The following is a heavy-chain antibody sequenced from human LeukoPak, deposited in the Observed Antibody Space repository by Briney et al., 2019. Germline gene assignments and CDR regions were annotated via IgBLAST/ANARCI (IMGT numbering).Heavy chain of an antibody. CDR3: ASAIYCSSTSCHPWFDP. CDR2: IKQDGSEK. CDR1: GFTFSSYW. D-gene: IGHD2-2*01. Sequence: SGGSLRLSCAASGFTFSSYWMSWVRQAPGKGLEWVANIKQDGSEKYYVDSVKGRFTISRDNAKNSLYLQMNSLRAEDTAVYYCASAIYCSSTSCHPWFDPWGQGTPVTVSS. V-gene: IGHV3-7*01. J-gene: IGHJ5*02.